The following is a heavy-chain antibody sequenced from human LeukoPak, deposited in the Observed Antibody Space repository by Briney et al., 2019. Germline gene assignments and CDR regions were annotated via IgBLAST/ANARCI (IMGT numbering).Heavy chain of an antibody. D-gene: IGHD6-6*01. CDR3: ARAVFPYSSSPLTYYFDY. CDR2: TYYSGST. Sequence: SETLSLTCTVSGGSISSSSYYWGWIRQPPGKGLEWIGSTYYSGSTYYNPSLKSRVTISVDTSKNQFSLKLSSVTAADTAVYYCARAVFPYSSSPLTYYFDYWGQGTLVTVSS. V-gene: IGHV4-39*07. CDR1: GGSISSSSYY. J-gene: IGHJ4*02.